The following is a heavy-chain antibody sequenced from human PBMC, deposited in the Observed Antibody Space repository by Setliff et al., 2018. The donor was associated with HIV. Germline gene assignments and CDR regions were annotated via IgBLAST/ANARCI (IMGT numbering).Heavy chain of an antibody. Sequence: PGESLKISCKASGYSFTAFWIGWVRQIPEKGLEWMGIIYPADSDTRYSPSFQGQVTISADKSINTAYLEWSSLDASDTAIYYCARHRPYTNSPPGGPFDMWGQGTGVTVSS. D-gene: IGHD6-6*01. V-gene: IGHV5-51*01. CDR1: GYSFTAFW. CDR2: IYPADSDT. CDR3: ARHRPYTNSPPGGPFDM. J-gene: IGHJ3*02.